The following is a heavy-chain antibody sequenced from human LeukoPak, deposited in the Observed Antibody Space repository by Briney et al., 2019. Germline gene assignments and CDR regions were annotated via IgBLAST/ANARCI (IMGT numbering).Heavy chain of an antibody. Sequence: SVKVSCKASGFTFTSSAVQWVRQARGQRLEWIGWIVVGSGNTNYAQKFQERVTITRDMSTNTAYMELSSLRSEDTAVYYCAARSSYSSGWNFDYWGQGTLVTVSS. CDR1: GFTFTSSA. J-gene: IGHJ4*02. CDR3: AARSSYSSGWNFDY. D-gene: IGHD6-19*01. CDR2: IVVGSGNT. V-gene: IGHV1-58*01.